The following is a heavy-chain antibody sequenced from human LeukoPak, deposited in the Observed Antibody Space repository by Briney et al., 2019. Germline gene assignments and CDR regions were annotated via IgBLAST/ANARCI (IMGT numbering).Heavy chain of an antibody. V-gene: IGHV4-61*02. J-gene: IGHJ4*02. CDR3: ARHAVYAGSGWAFDY. CDR2: IYTSEST. CDR1: GGSISSGSYY. D-gene: IGHD6-19*01. Sequence: SETLSLTCTVSGGSISSGSYYWSWIRQPAGKGLEWIGRIYTSESTNYNPSLKSRVTISVDTSKNQFSLKLSSVTAADTAVYYCARHAVYAGSGWAFDYWGQGTLVTVSS.